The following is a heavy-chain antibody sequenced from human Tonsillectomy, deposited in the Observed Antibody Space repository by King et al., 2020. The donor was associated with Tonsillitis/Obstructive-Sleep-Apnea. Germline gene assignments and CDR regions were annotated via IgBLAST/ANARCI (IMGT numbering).Heavy chain of an antibody. V-gene: IGHV4-59*08. J-gene: IGHJ4*02. CDR1: GGSISSYY. CDR2: IYYSGST. Sequence: VQLQESGPGLVKPSETLSLTCTVSGGSISSYYWSWIRQPPGKGLEWIGYIYYSGSTNYNPSLKSRVTISVDTSKNQFSLKLSSVTAADTAVYYCAGWGAAGRMGGFDYWGQGTLVTVSS. D-gene: IGHD6-13*01. CDR3: AGWGAAGRMGGFDY.